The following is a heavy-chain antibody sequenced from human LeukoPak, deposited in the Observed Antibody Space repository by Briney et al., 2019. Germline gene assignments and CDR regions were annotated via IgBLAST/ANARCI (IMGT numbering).Heavy chain of an antibody. CDR3: AKSSGYCTSASCSTDYYFDY. CDR1: GFTFSSYA. CDR2: VSASGGST. J-gene: IGHJ4*02. D-gene: IGHD2-2*02. V-gene: IGHV3-23*01. Sequence: GGSLRLSCAASGFTFSSYAMSWVRQAPGKGLQWVSDVSASGGSTYYADSVKGRYTISRDNSKNTLYLQMNSLRAEDTAVYYCAKSSGYCTSASCSTDYYFDYWGQGTLVTVSS.